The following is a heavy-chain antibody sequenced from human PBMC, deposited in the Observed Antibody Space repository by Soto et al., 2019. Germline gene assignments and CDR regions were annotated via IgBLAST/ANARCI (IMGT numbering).Heavy chain of an antibody. Sequence: EVQVLESGGGLVQPGGSLRLSCAASGFTFSSYAMDWVRQAPGKGLEWVSGLSGGGGRTYYADSVKGRFTISRENAKNTLSLAMNSLRAEDTAIYYFAKDGRMAFAFWTAYPPSYDLWGQGTLVNVS. CDR3: AKDGRMAFAFWTAYPPSYDL. D-gene: IGHD3-3*01. CDR2: LSGGGGRT. J-gene: IGHJ4*02. V-gene: IGHV3-23*01. CDR1: GFTFSSYA.